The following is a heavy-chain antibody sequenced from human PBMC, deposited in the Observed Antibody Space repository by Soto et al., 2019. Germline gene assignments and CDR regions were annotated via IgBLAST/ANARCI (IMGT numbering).Heavy chain of an antibody. CDR2: IYSGGST. CDR1: GFTVSSNY. Sequence: EVQLVESGGGLVQPGGSLRLSCAASGFTVSSNYMSWVRQAPGKGLEWVSVIYSGGSTYYADSVKGRFTISRDNSKNTLYLKMNSLRAEDTAVYYCARDLRYFGWGELHYWGQGTLVTVSS. D-gene: IGHD3-9*01. CDR3: ARDLRYFGWGELHY. J-gene: IGHJ4*02. V-gene: IGHV3-66*01.